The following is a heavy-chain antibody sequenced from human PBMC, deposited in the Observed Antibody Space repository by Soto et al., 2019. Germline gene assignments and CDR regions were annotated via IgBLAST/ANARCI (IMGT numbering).Heavy chain of an antibody. Sequence: KTSETLSLTCTVSGGSTSSSSYYWGWIRQPPGKGLEWIGRIYYSGSTYYNPSLKSRVTISVDTSKNQFSLKLSSVTAADTAVYYCARVMTTVTTVSNYYYGMDVWGQGTTVTVSS. CDR1: GGSTSSSSYY. J-gene: IGHJ6*02. V-gene: IGHV4-39*01. CDR3: ARVMTTVTTVSNYYYGMDV. CDR2: IYYSGST. D-gene: IGHD4-17*01.